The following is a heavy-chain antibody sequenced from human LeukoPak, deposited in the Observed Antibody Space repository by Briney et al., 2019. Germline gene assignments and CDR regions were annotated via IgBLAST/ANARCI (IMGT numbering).Heavy chain of an antibody. Sequence: GGSLRLSCATSGFTFSTYWMTWVRQAPGKGLEWVANIKEDGSLKYYVDSVKGRFTISGDNAKNSLYLQMSSLRVEDTAVYYCARDVLGRSGEQLDYWGQGTLVTVSS. CDR2: IKEDGSLK. CDR1: GFTFSTYW. V-gene: IGHV3-7*03. J-gene: IGHJ4*02. CDR3: ARDVLGRSGEQLDY. D-gene: IGHD3-3*01.